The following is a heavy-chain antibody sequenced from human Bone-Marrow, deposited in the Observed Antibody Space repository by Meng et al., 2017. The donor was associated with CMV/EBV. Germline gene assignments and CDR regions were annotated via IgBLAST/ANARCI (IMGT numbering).Heavy chain of an antibody. CDR2: INHSGST. CDR1: GGSFSDYF. V-gene: IGHV4-34*01. J-gene: IGHJ6*02. CDR3: ARVTYYDFWSGYYRPLYYYYGMDV. D-gene: IGHD3-3*01. Sequence: GSLRLSCGVYGGSFSDYFWTWIRQPPGKGLEWIGEINHSGSTNYNPSLKSRVAISVDTSKTQFSLKLSSVTAADTAVYYCARVTYYDFWSGYYRPLYYYYGMDVWGQGTTVTVSS.